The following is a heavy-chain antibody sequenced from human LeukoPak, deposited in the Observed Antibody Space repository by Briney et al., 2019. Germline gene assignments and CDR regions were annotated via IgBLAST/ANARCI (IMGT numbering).Heavy chain of an antibody. J-gene: IGHJ5*02. Sequence: ASVKVSCKAFGYTFISYGVTWVRQAPGQGLEWMGWIGGYNGYTNYAQNFQDRVTMTTDTSTNTAYMELRSLRSDDTAVYYCVRLGYCTNGVCYRKHNRLDPWGQGTLVTVSP. D-gene: IGHD2-8*01. CDR1: GYTFISYG. CDR3: VRLGYCTNGVCYRKHNRLDP. V-gene: IGHV1-18*01. CDR2: IGGYNGYT.